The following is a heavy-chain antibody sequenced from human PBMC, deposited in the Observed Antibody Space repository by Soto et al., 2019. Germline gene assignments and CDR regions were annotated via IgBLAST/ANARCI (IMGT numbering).Heavy chain of an antibody. CDR3: ASQYEDYYYGMDV. V-gene: IGHV5-51*01. J-gene: IGHJ6*02. Sequence: LGESLKLSCKGSGYSFTSYWIGWVRQMPGKGLEWMGIIYPGDSDTRYSPSFQGQVTISADKSISTAYLQWSSLKASDTAMYYCASQYEDYYYGMDVWGQGTTVTVSS. CDR2: IYPGDSDT. D-gene: IGHD2-8*01. CDR1: GYSFTSYW.